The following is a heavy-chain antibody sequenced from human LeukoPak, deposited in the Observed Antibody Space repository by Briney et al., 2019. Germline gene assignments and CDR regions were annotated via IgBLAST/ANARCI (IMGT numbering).Heavy chain of an antibody. D-gene: IGHD6-19*01. CDR1: GFTFSSYG. CDR2: ISYDGSNK. J-gene: IGHJ6*02. Sequence: GGSLRLSCAASGFTFSSYGMHWVRQAPGKGLEWVAVISYDGSNKYYADSVKGRFTISRDNSKNTLYLQMNSLRAEDTAVYYCAKDDIAVVGTAYYYYGMDVWGQGTTVTVSS. V-gene: IGHV3-30*18. CDR3: AKDDIAVVGTAYYYYGMDV.